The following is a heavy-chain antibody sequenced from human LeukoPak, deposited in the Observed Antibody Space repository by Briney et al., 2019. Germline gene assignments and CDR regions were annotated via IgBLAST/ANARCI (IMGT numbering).Heavy chain of an antibody. CDR1: GGSLSGYY. CDR3: ASNSGVATLPDY. D-gene: IGHD6-19*01. J-gene: IGHJ4*02. V-gene: IGHV4-34*01. Sequence: SETLSLTCAVYGGSLSGYYWSWIRQPPGKGLEWIGEINHSGSTNYNPSLKSRVTISVDTSKNQFSLKLSSVTAADTAVYYCASNSGVATLPDYWGQGTLVPVSS. CDR2: INHSGST.